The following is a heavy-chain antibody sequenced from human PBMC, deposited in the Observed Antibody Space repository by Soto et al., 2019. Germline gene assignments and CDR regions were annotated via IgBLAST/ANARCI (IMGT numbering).Heavy chain of an antibody. D-gene: IGHD3-10*01. J-gene: IGHJ1*01. CDR3: ATDPVLLWFGGEYFQH. V-gene: IGHV1-24*01. CDR1: GYTLTELS. Sequence: ASVKVSCKVSGYTLTELSMHWVRQAPGKGLEWMGGFDPEDGETIYAQKFQGRVTMTEDTSTDTAYMELSSLRSEDTAVYYCATDPVLLWFGGEYFQHWGQGTLVTVSS. CDR2: FDPEDGET.